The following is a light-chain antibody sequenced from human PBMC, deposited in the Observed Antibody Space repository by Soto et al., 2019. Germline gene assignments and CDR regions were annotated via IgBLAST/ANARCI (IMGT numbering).Light chain of an antibody. V-gene: IGKV3-11*01. CDR3: QQRANWPIT. CDR2: DTS. Sequence: EIVLTQSPATLSLSPGERATLSCRASQSVSSYLAWYKQKPGQAPRLLIYDTSNRATGIPARFSGSGSGTDFTLTISSLEPEDFPVYYCQQRANWPITFGQGTRLEIK. J-gene: IGKJ5*01. CDR1: QSVSSY.